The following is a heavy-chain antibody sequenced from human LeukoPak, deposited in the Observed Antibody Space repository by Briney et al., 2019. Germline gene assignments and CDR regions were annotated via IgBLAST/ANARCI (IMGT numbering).Heavy chain of an antibody. Sequence: GASVKVSCKASGYTFTSYDINWVRQATGQGLEWMGWMNPNSGNTGYAQKFQGRVTMTRNTSISTAYMELSSLRSEDTAVYYCARGRGCSSTSCYGTVDYWGQGTLVTVSS. CDR3: ARGRGCSSTSCYGTVDY. V-gene: IGHV1-8*01. D-gene: IGHD2-2*01. CDR1: GYTFTSYD. CDR2: MNPNSGNT. J-gene: IGHJ4*02.